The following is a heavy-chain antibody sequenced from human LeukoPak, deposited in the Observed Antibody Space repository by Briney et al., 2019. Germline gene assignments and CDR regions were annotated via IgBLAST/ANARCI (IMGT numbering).Heavy chain of an antibody. Sequence: ASVKVSCKTSGYTFSNYGMHWVRQAPRQSLEWMGWINTGNGNTKSSQKFQDRVTLTRDTSASTACMELNSLSSEDTAVYYCARVPLHDTSGRYYPHWGQGTLVTVSS. CDR3: ARVPLHDTSGRYYPH. D-gene: IGHD3-22*01. CDR2: INTGNGNT. J-gene: IGHJ1*01. V-gene: IGHV1-3*04. CDR1: GYTFSNYG.